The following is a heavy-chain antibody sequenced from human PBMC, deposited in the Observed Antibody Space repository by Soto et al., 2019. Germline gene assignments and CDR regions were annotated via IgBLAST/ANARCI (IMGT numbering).Heavy chain of an antibody. CDR2: IWYDGSNK. CDR3: ARDPSHITMVRGVIIRSMDV. J-gene: IGHJ6*02. CDR1: GFTFSSYG. Sequence: GGSLRLSCAASGFTFSSYGMHWVRQAPGKGLEWVAVIWYDGSNKYYADSVKGRFTISRDNSKNTLYLQMNSLRAEDTAVYYCARDPSHITMVRGVIIRSMDVWGQGTTVTVSS. D-gene: IGHD3-10*01. V-gene: IGHV3-33*01.